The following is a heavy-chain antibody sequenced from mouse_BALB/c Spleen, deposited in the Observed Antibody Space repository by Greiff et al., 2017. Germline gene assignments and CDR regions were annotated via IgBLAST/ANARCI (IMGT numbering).Heavy chain of an antibody. CDR1: GFTFNTYA. J-gene: IGHJ3*01. D-gene: IGHD1-1*01. CDR2: IRSKSNNYAT. V-gene: IGHV10-1*02. Sequence: VQLKESGGGLVQPKGSLKLSCAASGFTFNTYAMNWVRQAPGKGLEWVARIRSKSNNYATYYADSVKDRFTISRDDSQSMLYLQMNNLKTEDTAMYYCVRHGFYSFAYWGQGTLVTVSA. CDR3: VRHGFYSFAY.